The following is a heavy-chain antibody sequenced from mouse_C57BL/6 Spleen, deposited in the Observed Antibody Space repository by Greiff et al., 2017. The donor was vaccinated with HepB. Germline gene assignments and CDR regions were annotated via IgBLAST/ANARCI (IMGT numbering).Heavy chain of an antibody. J-gene: IGHJ3*01. V-gene: IGHV1-42*01. CDR3: ASLDSSGYVAWFAY. CDR2: INPSTGGT. CDR1: GYSFTGYY. Sequence: VQLQQSGPELVKPGASVKISCKASGYSFTGYYMNWVKQSPEKSLEWIGEINPSTGGTTYNQKFKAKATLTVDKSSSTAYMQLKSLTSEDSAVYYCASLDSSGYVAWFAYWGQGTLVTVSA. D-gene: IGHD3-2*02.